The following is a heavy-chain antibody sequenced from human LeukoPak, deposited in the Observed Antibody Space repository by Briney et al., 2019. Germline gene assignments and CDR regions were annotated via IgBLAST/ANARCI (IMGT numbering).Heavy chain of an antibody. CDR3: TSNHDSSGCTPDY. D-gene: IGHD3-22*01. CDR2: IRTKTYGGTT. Sequence: GGSLRLSCAVSGFTFSDYYMSWIRQAPGKGLEWVGFIRTKTYGGTTEYAASVKGRFTISRDDSKSIAYLQMNGLKTEDTALYYCTSNHDSSGCTPDYWGQGTLVTISS. CDR1: GFTFSDYY. J-gene: IGHJ4*02. V-gene: IGHV3-49*03.